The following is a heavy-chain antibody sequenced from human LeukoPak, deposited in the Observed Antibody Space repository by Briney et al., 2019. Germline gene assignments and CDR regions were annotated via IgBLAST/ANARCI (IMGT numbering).Heavy chain of an antibody. CDR2: ISSSGSTI. Sequence: SGGSLRLSCAASGFTFSDYYMSWIRQAPGKGLEWVSYISSSGSTIYYADSVKGRFTISRDNAKNSLYLQMNSRRAEDTAVYYCASEEGYYYDSSGYYYGGYWGQGTLVTVSS. D-gene: IGHD3-22*01. CDR1: GFTFSDYY. V-gene: IGHV3-11*04. J-gene: IGHJ4*02. CDR3: ASEEGYYYDSSGYYYGGY.